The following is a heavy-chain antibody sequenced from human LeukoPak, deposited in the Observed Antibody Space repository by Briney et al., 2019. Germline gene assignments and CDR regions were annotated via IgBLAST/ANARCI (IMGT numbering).Heavy chain of an antibody. CDR1: GYTFTSYY. CDR3: ARRVTALGPWFDP. V-gene: IGHV1-69*13. D-gene: IGHD4-23*01. CDR2: IIPFLDTS. Sequence: ASVKVSCKASGYTFTSYYMHWVRQAPGQGLEWMGGIIPFLDTSNYAQKFQGRVTITADESTSTAYMELSSLRSEDTARYYCARRVTALGPWFDPWGQGTLVIVSS. J-gene: IGHJ5*02.